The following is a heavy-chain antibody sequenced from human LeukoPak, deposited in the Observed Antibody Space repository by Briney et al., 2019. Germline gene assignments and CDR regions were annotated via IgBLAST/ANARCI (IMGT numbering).Heavy chain of an antibody. Sequence: PSETLSLTCAVYGGSFSGYYWSWIRQPPGKGLEWIGEINHSGSTYYNPSLKSRVTLSVDTSKNQFFLKLSSVTAADTAVYYCARSSWSTFDPWGQGTLVTVSS. D-gene: IGHD6-13*01. V-gene: IGHV4-34*01. CDR3: ARSSWSTFDP. CDR1: GGSFSGYY. J-gene: IGHJ5*02. CDR2: INHSGST.